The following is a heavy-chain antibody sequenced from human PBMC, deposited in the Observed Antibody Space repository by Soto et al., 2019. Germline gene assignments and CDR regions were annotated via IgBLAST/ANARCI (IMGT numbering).Heavy chain of an antibody. V-gene: IGHV1-69*01. CDR3: ARDLSGDYGDYYYGMDV. J-gene: IGHJ6*02. D-gene: IGHD4-17*01. CDR1: GGTFSSYA. CDR2: IIPIFGTA. Sequence: QVQLVQSGAEVKKPGSSVKVSCKASGGTFSSYAISWVRQAPGQGLEWMGGIIPIFGTANYAQKFQGRVTITADESTSTAYMELSSLRSEDTAVYYCARDLSGDYGDYYYGMDVWGQGTTVTVSS.